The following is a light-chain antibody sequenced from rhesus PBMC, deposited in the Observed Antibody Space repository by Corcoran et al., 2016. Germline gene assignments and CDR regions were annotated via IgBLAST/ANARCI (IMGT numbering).Light chain of an antibody. J-gene: IGKJ1*01. V-gene: IGKV1-33*02. CDR3: QQHNSYPWT. Sequence: DIQMTQSPSSLSASVGDRVTITCQASQGISSWLAWYQQIPGKAPKLLIYAASSLQSGVTSRFSGSGSGTDFTLTISSLQPEDVATYYCQQHNSYPWTFGQGTKVEIK. CDR2: AAS. CDR1: QGISSW.